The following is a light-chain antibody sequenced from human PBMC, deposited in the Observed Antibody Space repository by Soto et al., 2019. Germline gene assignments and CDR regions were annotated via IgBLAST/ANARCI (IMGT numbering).Light chain of an antibody. J-gene: IGKJ2*01. CDR3: QQYNSYVYT. Sequence: DIQMTQSPSTLSASVGDRVTITCRASQSISSWVAWYQQKPGKAPKLLIYDASSLESGVPSRFSGSGSGTEFTLNISSLQPDDLATYYCQQYNSYVYTFCQGTKLEIK. V-gene: IGKV1-5*01. CDR1: QSISSW. CDR2: DAS.